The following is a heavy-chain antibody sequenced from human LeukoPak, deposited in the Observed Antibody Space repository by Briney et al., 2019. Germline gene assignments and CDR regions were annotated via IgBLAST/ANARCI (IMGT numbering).Heavy chain of an antibody. J-gene: IGHJ6*03. Sequence: PGGSLRLSCGASGFTFSSYWMSGVRQAPGKGREWGVNINLEGGEKYYVHSSKGRFTISRDNAKNSLYLQMNSLRAEDTAVYYCASQTYYDFWSGYYYYYMDVWGKGTTVTVSS. CDR3: ASQTYYDFWSGYYYYYMDV. CDR2: INLEGGEK. CDR1: GFTFSSYW. V-gene: IGHV3-7*01. D-gene: IGHD3-3*01.